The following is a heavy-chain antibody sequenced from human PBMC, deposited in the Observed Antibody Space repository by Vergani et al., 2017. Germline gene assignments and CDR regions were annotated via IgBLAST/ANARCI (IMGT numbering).Heavy chain of an antibody. CDR2: SSTTSDTI. CDR1: GFTFSSYS. V-gene: IGHV3-48*01. J-gene: IGHJ4*02. D-gene: IGHD6-19*01. CDR3: ARSLVAGKVGY. Sequence: DVQLVESGGDLVQPGGSLRLSCAASGFTFSSYSMNWVRQAPGKGLEWISYSSTTSDTIYYADSVRGRFTISRDNAKNSLYLEMNSPRVEDTAVYFCARSLVAGKVGYWGQGTRVAVSS.